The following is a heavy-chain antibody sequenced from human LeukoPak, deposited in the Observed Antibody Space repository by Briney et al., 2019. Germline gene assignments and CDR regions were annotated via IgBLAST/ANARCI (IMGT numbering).Heavy chain of an antibody. D-gene: IGHD3-22*01. CDR3: TTRAYYDLIDY. V-gene: IGHV3-53*01. J-gene: IGHJ4*02. CDR2: IYSGGST. Sequence: PSETLSLTCTVSGGSISSYYWSWIRQPPGKGLEWVSVIYSGGSTYYADSVKGRFTISRDNSKNTLYLQMNSLKTEDTAVYYCTTRAYYDLIDYWGQGTLVTVSS. CDR1: GGSISSYY.